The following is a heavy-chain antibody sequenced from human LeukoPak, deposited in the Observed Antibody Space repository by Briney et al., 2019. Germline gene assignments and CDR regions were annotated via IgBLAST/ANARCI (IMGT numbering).Heavy chain of an antibody. V-gene: IGHV4-34*01. J-gene: IGHJ5*01. CDR3: ARREAVITIFGVVATYWFDS. Sequence: SETLSLTCAVYGGSFSGYYWSWIRQPPGKGLEWIGEINHSGSTNYNPSLKSRVTISVDTSKNQFSLKLSSVTAADTAVYYCARREAVITIFGVVATYWFDSWGQGTLVTVSS. CDR2: INHSGST. D-gene: IGHD3-3*01. CDR1: GGSFSGYY.